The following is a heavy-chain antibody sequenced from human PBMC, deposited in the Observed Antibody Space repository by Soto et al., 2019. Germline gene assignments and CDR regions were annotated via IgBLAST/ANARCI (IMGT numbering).Heavy chain of an antibody. D-gene: IGHD6-6*01. Sequence: PGGSLRLSCAASGFTFSIYGMLWVRQAPGKGLECVAVISYDGSNEHYADSVKGRFAISRDNSKNTLYLQMNSLRTEDTAIYYCAKDRELRGVTVAPPYRWGPGTLVTVSS. CDR2: ISYDGSNE. CDR3: AKDRELRGVTVAPPYR. CDR1: GFTFSIYG. J-gene: IGHJ4*02. V-gene: IGHV3-30*18.